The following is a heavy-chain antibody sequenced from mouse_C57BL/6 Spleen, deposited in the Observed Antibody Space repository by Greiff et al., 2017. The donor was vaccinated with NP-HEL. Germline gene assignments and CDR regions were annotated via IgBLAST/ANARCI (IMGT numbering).Heavy chain of an antibody. J-gene: IGHJ4*01. CDR2: IDPSDSET. CDR3: ARSPMITKAMDY. CDR1: GYTFTSYW. D-gene: IGHD2-4*01. V-gene: IGHV1-52*01. Sequence: VKLQQPGAELVRPGSSVKLSCKASGYTFTSYWMHWVKQRPIQGLEWIGNIDPSDSETHYNQKFKDKATLTVDKSSSTAYMQLSSLTSEDSAVYYCARSPMITKAMDYWGQGTSVTVSS.